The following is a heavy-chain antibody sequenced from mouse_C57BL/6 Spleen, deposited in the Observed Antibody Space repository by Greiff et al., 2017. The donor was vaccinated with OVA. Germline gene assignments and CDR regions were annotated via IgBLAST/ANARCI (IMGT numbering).Heavy chain of an antibody. J-gene: IGHJ4*01. V-gene: IGHV1-53*01. D-gene: IGHD1-1*01. CDR1: GYTFTSYW. Sequence: QVHVKQPGTELVKPGASVKLSCKASGYTFTSYWMHWVKQRPGQGLEWIGNINPSNGGTNSNEKFKSKATLTVDKSSSTAYMQLSSLTSEDSAVYYCARYYYGSSSYYAMDYWGQGTSVTVSS. CDR2: INPSNGGT. CDR3: ARYYYGSSSYYAMDY.